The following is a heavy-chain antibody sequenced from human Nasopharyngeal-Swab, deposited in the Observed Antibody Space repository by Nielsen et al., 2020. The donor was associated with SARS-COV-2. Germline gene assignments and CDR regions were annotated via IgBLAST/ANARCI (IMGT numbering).Heavy chain of an antibody. D-gene: IGHD3-22*01. V-gene: IGHV3-23*01. CDR2: ISGSGGST. CDR1: GFTFSSYA. CDR3: AKDRETGYYDSSGYTYAFDI. J-gene: IGHJ3*02. Sequence: GESLKISCAASGFTFSSYAMSWVRQAPGKGLEWVSAISGSGGSTYYADSVKGRFTISRDNSKNTLYLQMNSLRAEDTAVYYCAKDRETGYYDSSGYTYAFDIWGQGTMVTVSS.